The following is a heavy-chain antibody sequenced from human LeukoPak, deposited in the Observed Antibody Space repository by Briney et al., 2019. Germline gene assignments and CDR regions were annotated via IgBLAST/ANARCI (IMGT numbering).Heavy chain of an antibody. Sequence: SETLSLTCTVSGGSISSYYWSWIRQPAGKGLEWIGEINHSGSTNYNPSLKSRVTISVDTSKNQFSLKLSSVTAADTAVYYCARGTSKDWYFDLWGRGTLVTVSS. V-gene: IGHV4-34*01. CDR2: INHSGST. CDR3: ARGTSKDWYFDL. J-gene: IGHJ2*01. CDR1: GGSISSYY.